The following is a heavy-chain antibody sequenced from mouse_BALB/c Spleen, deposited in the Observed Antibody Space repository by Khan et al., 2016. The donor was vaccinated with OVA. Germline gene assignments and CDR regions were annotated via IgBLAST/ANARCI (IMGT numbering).Heavy chain of an antibody. Sequence: QMQLEESGAELARPGASVKMSCKASGCTFTSYTIHWIKKRPGQGLEWIGYINPSNGYTNYNQKFKDKATLTTDKSSTTAYLQLSSLTSDDSAVYNCVRDGAYHRNDGWFAYWGQGTLVTVSA. D-gene: IGHD2-14*01. CDR1: GCTFTSYT. V-gene: IGHV1-4*01. J-gene: IGHJ3*01. CDR2: INPSNGYT. CDR3: VRDGAYHRNDGWFAY.